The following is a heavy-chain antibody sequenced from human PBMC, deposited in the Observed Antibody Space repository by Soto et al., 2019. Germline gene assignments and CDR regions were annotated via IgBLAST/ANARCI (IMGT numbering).Heavy chain of an antibody. V-gene: IGHV1-18*01. Sequence: QVQLVQSGAEVKKPGASVKVSCKASGYTFTSYGISWVRQAPGQGLEWMGWISAYNGNTNQAQKLQGRVTMTTDTSTSTAAMELRSLRADDTAVYYWAGDPQWRPDRYWGQGTLVTVSS. CDR2: ISAYNGNT. CDR3: AGDPQWRPDRY. J-gene: IGHJ4*02. D-gene: IGHD6-19*01. CDR1: GYTFTSYG.